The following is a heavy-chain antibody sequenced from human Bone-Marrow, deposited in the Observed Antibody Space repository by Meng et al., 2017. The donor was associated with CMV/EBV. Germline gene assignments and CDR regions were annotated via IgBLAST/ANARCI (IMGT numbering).Heavy chain of an antibody. D-gene: IGHD2-2*01. CDR1: GFTFSSYA. V-gene: IGHV3-23*01. CDR2: ISGSGGST. J-gene: IGHJ6*02. CDR3: AKFGSTSPFYYYYYGMDV. Sequence: GGSLRLSCAASGFTFSSYAMSWVRQAPGKGLEWVSAISGSGGSTYYADSVKGRFTISRDNSKNTLYLQMNSLRAEDTAVYYCAKFGSTSPFYYYYYGMDVWAQGTTVTVPS.